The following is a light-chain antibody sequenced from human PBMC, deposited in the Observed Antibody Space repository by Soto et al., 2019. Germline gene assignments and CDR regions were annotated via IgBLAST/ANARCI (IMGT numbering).Light chain of an antibody. CDR2: EVS. V-gene: IGLV2-14*01. CDR1: SSDVGGYNY. Sequence: QSALTQPASVSGSPGQSITISCTGTSSDVGGYNYVSWFQQHPGKAPKLKIYEVSNRPSGVSNRFSGSKSGNTASLTISELQAEDDADYYCASFTTISTWVFGGGTKVTVL. J-gene: IGLJ3*02. CDR3: ASFTTISTWV.